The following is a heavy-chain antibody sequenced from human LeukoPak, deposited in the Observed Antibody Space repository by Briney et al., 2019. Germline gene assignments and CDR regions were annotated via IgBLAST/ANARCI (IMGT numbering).Heavy chain of an antibody. Sequence: SVKVSCKASGGTFSSYAISWVRQAPGQGLEWMGRIIPIFGTANYGQKFQGRVTITTDESTSTAYMELSSLRSEDTAVYYCARQGSSTTQLLAYWGQGTLVTVSS. D-gene: IGHD2-2*01. J-gene: IGHJ4*02. CDR1: GGTFSSYA. CDR2: IIPIFGTA. CDR3: ARQGSSTTQLLAY. V-gene: IGHV1-69*05.